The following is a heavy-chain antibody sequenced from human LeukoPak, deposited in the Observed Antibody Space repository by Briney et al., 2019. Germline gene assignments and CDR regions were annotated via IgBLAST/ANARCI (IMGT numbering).Heavy chain of an antibody. V-gene: IGHV4-38-2*02. CDR1: GYSISSGYY. CDR2: IYYSGST. D-gene: IGHD3-10*01. J-gene: IGHJ4*02. CDR3: AREDYYSSGSPGY. Sequence: SETLSLTCNVSGYSISSGYYWGWIRQPPGKGLEWIGSIYYSGSTYYNPSLKSRVTISVDTSKNQFSLKLSFVTAADTAVYYCAREDYYSSGSPGYWGQGTLVTVSS.